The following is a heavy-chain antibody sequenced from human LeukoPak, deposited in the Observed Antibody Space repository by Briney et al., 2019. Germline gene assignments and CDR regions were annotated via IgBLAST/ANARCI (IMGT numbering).Heavy chain of an antibody. CDR1: GFTFSNYG. Sequence: PGGSLRLSCAASGFTFSNYGMHWVRQAPGKGLEWVALISDDGSQKYFEDSVKGRFTISRDNSKNTLYLQMNILRPEDTALYYCAKAFAFSKRSGRSYSYYYYGMDVWGQGTTVTVSS. J-gene: IGHJ6*02. D-gene: IGHD1-26*01. CDR3: AKAFAFSKRSGRSYSYYYYGMDV. CDR2: ISDDGSQK. V-gene: IGHV3-30*18.